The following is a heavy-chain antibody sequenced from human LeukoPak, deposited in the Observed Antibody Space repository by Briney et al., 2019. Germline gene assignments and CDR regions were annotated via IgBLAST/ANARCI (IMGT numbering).Heavy chain of an antibody. J-gene: IGHJ3*02. D-gene: IGHD3-10*01. CDR3: AKEGDYYGSGSYRDGFDI. V-gene: IGHV3-30*02. Sequence: GGSLRLSCAASGFTFSTHGMHWVRQAPGKGLGWVGFIRYDGINKYYADSVKGRFTISRDSLKNTLYLQMNSLRPEDTAVYYCAKEGDYYGSGSYRDGFDIWGQGTRATVSS. CDR1: GFTFSTHG. CDR2: IRYDGINK.